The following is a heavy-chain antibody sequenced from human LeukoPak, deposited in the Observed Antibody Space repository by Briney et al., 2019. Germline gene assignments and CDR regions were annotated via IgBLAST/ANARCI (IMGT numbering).Heavy chain of an antibody. J-gene: IGHJ4*02. CDR1: GGSISSYY. CDR3: ARVNKWGYQLLYYFDY. Sequence: SETLSLTCTVSGGSISSYYWSWIRQPPGKGLEWIGYIYYSGSTNYNPSLKSRVTISVDTSKNQFSLKLSSVTAADTAVYYCARVNKWGYQLLYYFDYWGQGTLVTVSS. D-gene: IGHD2-2*01. V-gene: IGHV4-59*12. CDR2: IYYSGST.